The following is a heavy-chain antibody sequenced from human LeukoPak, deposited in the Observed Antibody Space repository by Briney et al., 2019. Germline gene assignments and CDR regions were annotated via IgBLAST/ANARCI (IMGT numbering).Heavy chain of an antibody. CDR3: ASSAPKVDAFDI. Sequence: VASVKVSCKASGYTFTSYYMHWVRQAPGQGPEWMGIINPSGGSTSYAQKFQGRVTMTRDTSTSTVYMELSSLRSEDTAVYYCASSAPKVDAFDIWGQGTMVTVSS. D-gene: IGHD2-15*01. CDR2: INPSGGST. J-gene: IGHJ3*02. V-gene: IGHV1-46*01. CDR1: GYTFTSYY.